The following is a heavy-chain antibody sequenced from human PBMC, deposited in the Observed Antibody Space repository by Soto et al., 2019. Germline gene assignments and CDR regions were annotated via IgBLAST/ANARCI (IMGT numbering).Heavy chain of an antibody. J-gene: IGHJ4*02. Sequence: GGSLRLSCAASGFTFDDYAMHWDRQAPGKGLEWVSGISWNSGSIGYADSVKGRFTISRDNAKNSLYLQMNSLRAEDTALYYCAKDMGGRFLRWYFDYWGQGTLVTVSS. CDR2: ISWNSGSI. V-gene: IGHV3-9*01. D-gene: IGHD3-3*01. CDR3: AKDMGGRFLRWYFDY. CDR1: GFTFDDYA.